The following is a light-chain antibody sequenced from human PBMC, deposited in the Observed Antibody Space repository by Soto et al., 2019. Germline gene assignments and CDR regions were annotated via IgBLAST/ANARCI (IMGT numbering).Light chain of an antibody. CDR1: QSISSTY. J-gene: IGKJ1*01. Sequence: EIVFTQSPGTLSLSPGERATLSCRASQSISSTYLTWYHQRPGQAPRLLIYDASRRATGIPDRFSGSGSGTDFSLTISRLEPEDFAVYYCQHYDSARWTFGLGTKVDIK. CDR3: QHYDSARWT. V-gene: IGKV3-20*01. CDR2: DAS.